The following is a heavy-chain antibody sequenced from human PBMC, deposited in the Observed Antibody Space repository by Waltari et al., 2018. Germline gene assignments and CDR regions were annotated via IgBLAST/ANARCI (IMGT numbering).Heavy chain of an antibody. CDR3: VQGGFYYAD. V-gene: IGHV3-7*01. CDR1: GFTFSNYW. D-gene: IGHD3-10*01. Sequence: EVQVVESGGGLFQPGGSLRLSCVASGFTFSNYWMSWVRQAPGKGLEWVANIKPDGSEKNHVDSVKGRFTISRDNAKNSLYLQMNSLRAEDTAVYYCVQGGFYYADWGQGTLGTVSS. J-gene: IGHJ4*02. CDR2: IKPDGSEK.